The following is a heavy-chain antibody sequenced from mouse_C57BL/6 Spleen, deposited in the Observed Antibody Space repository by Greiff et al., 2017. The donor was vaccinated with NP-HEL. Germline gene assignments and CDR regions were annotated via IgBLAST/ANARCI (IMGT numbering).Heavy chain of an antibody. V-gene: IGHV14-2*01. Sequence: EVQLQQSGAELVKPGASVKLSCTASGFNIKDYYMHWVKQRTEQGLEWIGRIDPEDGETKYAPTFQGKATITADTSSNTAYLQLSSLTSEDTAVYYCASTSVVGWGQGTTLTVSS. CDR1: GFNIKDYY. CDR3: ASTSVVG. CDR2: IDPEDGET. D-gene: IGHD1-1*01. J-gene: IGHJ2*01.